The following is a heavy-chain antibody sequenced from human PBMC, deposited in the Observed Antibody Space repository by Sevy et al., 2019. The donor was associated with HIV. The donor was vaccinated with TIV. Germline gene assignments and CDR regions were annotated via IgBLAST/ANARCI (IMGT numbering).Heavy chain of an antibody. Sequence: GGSLRLSCAASGFTFSKYSMSWVRQPPGKGLEWVSTLSFGCGEINYADSVKGRFTISRDNSKSSVYLQMNNLRPEDTAVYYWAREGCXKPHDYXGQGTLVTVSS. J-gene: IGHJ4*02. V-gene: IGHV3-23*01. CDR3: AREGCXKPHDY. CDR1: GFTFSKYS. D-gene: IGHD2-8*01. CDR2: LSFGCGEI.